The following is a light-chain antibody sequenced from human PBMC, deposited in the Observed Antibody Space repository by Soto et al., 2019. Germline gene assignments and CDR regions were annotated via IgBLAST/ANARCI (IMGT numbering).Light chain of an antibody. CDR3: QSYDSSLSGFYV. Sequence: QSALTQPPSVSGAPGQRVPISCTGSSSNIGAGYDVHWYQQLPGTAPKPLIYGNSNRPSGVPDRFSGSKSGTSASLAITGLQAEDEADYYCQSYDSSLSGFYVFGTGTKLTVL. CDR1: SSNIGAGYD. J-gene: IGLJ1*01. V-gene: IGLV1-40*01. CDR2: GNS.